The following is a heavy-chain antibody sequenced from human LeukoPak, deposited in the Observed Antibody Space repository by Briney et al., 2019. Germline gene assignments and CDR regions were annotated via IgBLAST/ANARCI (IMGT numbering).Heavy chain of an antibody. D-gene: IGHD2-8*01. Sequence: PGGSLRLSCAASGFNFNTYGMHWVRQTPGKGLEWVAVIWHDGSDEYYADSVKGRFTISRDNSKSLVYLQMDSLRDEDTAVYYCAGEVVRDVSGVDYTWLDPWGQGTLAFVSA. V-gene: IGHV3-33*01. J-gene: IGHJ5*02. CDR2: IWHDGSDE. CDR3: AGEVVRDVSGVDYTWLDP. CDR1: GFNFNTYG.